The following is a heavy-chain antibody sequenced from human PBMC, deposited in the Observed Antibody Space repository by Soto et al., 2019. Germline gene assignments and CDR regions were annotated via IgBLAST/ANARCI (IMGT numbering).Heavy chain of an antibody. V-gene: IGHV4-39*01. CDR1: GGSISSSSYY. D-gene: IGHD2-15*01. CDR2: IYYSGST. CDR3: ARQPQAASLDY. J-gene: IGHJ4*02. Sequence: SETLSLTCTVSGGSISSSSYYWGWIRQPPGKGLEWIGSIYYSGSTYYNPSLKSRVTISVDTSKNQSSLKLSSVTAADTAVYYCARQPQAASLDYWGQGTLVTVSS.